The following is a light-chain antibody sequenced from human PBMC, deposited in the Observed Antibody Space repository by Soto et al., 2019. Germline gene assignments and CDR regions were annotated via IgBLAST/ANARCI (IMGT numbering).Light chain of an antibody. CDR1: QSLAYRDGNTY. J-gene: IGKJ4*01. Sequence: DVVMTQSPLSLPVTLGQPASISCRSSQSLAYRDGNTYLSWFQQRPGQSPRRLIYRVSNRDSGVPGRLSGSGSGTDFTLKISRVEAEDVGVYYCMQGTHWPLTFGGGARVEIK. V-gene: IGKV2-30*01. CDR2: RVS. CDR3: MQGTHWPLT.